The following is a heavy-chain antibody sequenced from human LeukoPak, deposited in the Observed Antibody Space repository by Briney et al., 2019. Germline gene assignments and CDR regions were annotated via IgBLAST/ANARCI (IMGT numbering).Heavy chain of an antibody. CDR3: ARGDCSGSICYSPMDV. V-gene: IGHV4-4*07. J-gene: IGHJ6*03. D-gene: IGHD2-21*01. Sequence: PSETLSLTCTVSGGSISSYYWSWIRQPAGKGLEWIGRIDTSGNTNYKPSLKSRVTMSVDTSKNQFSLKLSSVTAADTAVYYCARGDCSGSICYSPMDVWGTGTTVTVSS. CDR1: GGSISSYY. CDR2: IDTSGNT.